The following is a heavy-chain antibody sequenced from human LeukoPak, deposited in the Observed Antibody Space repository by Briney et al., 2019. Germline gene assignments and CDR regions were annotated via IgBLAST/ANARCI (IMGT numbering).Heavy chain of an antibody. J-gene: IGHJ4*02. CDR3: ARAPYYGSGSY. CDR2: ISYDGSNK. D-gene: IGHD3-10*01. Sequence: PGGSLRLSCAASGLTFSSYAMHWVRQAPGKGLEWVAVISYDGSNKYYADSVKGRFTISRDNSKNTLYLQMNSLRAEDTAVYYCARAPYYGSGSYWGQGTLVTVSS. V-gene: IGHV3-30-3*01. CDR1: GLTFSSYA.